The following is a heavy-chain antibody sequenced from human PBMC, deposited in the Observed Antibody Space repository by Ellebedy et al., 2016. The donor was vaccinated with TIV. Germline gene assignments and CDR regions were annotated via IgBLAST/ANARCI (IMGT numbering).Heavy chain of an antibody. CDR3: ARNRDSSGWYADS. V-gene: IGHV3-66*01. CDR1: GFTVSSNY. D-gene: IGHD6-19*01. J-gene: IGHJ4*02. Sequence: PGGSLRLSCAASGFTVSSNYMSWVRQAPGKGLEWVSVIYSGGSTYYADSVKGRFTISRDNTKNTVYLQMNSMSAEDTAVYYCARNRDSSGWYADSWGQGTLVTVSS. CDR2: IYSGGST.